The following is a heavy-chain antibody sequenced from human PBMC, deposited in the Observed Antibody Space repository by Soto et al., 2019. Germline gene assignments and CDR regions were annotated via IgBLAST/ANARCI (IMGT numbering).Heavy chain of an antibody. D-gene: IGHD4-17*01. V-gene: IGHV4-61*01. CDR1: GGSISNKTYY. Sequence: SETLSLTCTVSGGSISNKTYYWSWIRQPPGKRLEWIGYVYYSGTTNYNPSLKSRVTISVDLSKNQFSLRLSSVTTADTALYYCARTTAVPNTLRSRYFFDYWGQGTLVTVSS. CDR2: VYYSGTT. J-gene: IGHJ4*02. CDR3: ARTTAVPNTLRSRYFFDY.